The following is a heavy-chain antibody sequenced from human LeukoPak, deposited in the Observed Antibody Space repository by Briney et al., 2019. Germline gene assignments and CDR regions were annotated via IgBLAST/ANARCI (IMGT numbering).Heavy chain of an antibody. CDR2: IRYDGSNK. CDR3: ARECLLPERCFEY. V-gene: IGHV3-30*02. CDR1: GFTFSSYA. D-gene: IGHD2-21*02. J-gene: IGHJ4*02. Sequence: GGSLRLSCAASGFTFSSYAMHWVRQAPGKGLEWVAFIRYDGSNKYYADSVKGRFTISRDNAKNTLYLQMNSLRAEDTAVYFCARECLLPERCFEYWGQGTLVTVSS.